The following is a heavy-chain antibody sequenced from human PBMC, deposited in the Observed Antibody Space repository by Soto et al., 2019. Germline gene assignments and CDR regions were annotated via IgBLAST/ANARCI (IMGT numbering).Heavy chain of an antibody. D-gene: IGHD2-21*01. CDR2: IGTAGDT. CDR3: ARDGEPGMDV. V-gene: IGHV3-13*01. Sequence: GGSLRLSCAASGFIFRPYTMNWVRQATGKGLEWVSAIGTAGDTYYPGSVKGRFTISRENAKNSLYLQMNSLRAGDTAVYYCARDGEPGMDVWGQGTTVTV. J-gene: IGHJ6*02. CDR1: GFIFRPYT.